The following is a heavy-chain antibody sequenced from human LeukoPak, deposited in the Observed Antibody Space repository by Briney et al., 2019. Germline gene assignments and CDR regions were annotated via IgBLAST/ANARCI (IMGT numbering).Heavy chain of an antibody. CDR2: ISSTGNYI. J-gene: IGHJ4*02. V-gene: IGHV3-21*01. D-gene: IGHD1-1*01. CDR1: GFIFSNFN. Sequence: GGSLRVSCVGSGFIFSNFNMNWVRQAPGKGLGWVSSISSTGNYIHYADSVKGRFTISRDNAQKSLYLQMNSLRVEDSAVYYCARVSTGPVWGQGTLVTVSS. CDR3: ARVSTGPV.